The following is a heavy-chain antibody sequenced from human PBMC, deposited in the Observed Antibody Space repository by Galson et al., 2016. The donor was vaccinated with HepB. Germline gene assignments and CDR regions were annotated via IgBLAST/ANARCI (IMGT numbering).Heavy chain of an antibody. V-gene: IGHV1-18*01. D-gene: IGHD1-14*01. J-gene: IGHJ4*02. CDR1: GYSFDNFG. Sequence: SVKVSCKASGYSFDNFGISWVRQAPGRGLEWMEWISPYNGNTKGVQKFQDRVVLTADKSTDTAYMELMNLISDDTAIYYCARDFGVWAAELGIAYWGQGTLVTVSS. CDR3: ARDFGVWAAELGIAY. CDR2: ISPYNGNT.